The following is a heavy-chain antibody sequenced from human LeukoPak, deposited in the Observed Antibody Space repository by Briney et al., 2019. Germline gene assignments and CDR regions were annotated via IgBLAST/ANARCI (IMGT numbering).Heavy chain of an antibody. CDR1: GVSISSHY. CDR3: ARSWNARLNFDP. Sequence: PGGSLRLSCAVSGVSISSHYMNWVRQAPGKGLEWVSVIYSGGSTYYADSVKGRFTISRDNSKNMLYLQMDSLRAEDTAVYYCARSWNARLNFDPWGQGTLVTVSS. V-gene: IGHV3-66*02. CDR2: IYSGGST. D-gene: IGHD1-1*01. J-gene: IGHJ5*02.